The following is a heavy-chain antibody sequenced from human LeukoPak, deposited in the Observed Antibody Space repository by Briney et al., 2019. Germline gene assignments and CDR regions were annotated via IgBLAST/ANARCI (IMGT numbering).Heavy chain of an antibody. CDR2: IYTSGST. CDR3: ARAHHVLRFLEWLLAPFDY. J-gene: IGHJ4*02. CDR1: GGSISSGSYY. V-gene: IGHV4-61*02. Sequence: SETLSLTCTVSGGSISSGSYYWSWIRQPAGKGLEWIGRIYTSGSTNYNPSLKSRVTISVDTSKNQFSLKLSSVTAADTAVYYCARAHHVLRFLEWLLAPFDYWGQGTLVTVSS. D-gene: IGHD3-3*01.